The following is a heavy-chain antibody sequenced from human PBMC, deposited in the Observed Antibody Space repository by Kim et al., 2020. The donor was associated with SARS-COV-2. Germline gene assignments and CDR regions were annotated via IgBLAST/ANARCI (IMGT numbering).Heavy chain of an antibody. D-gene: IGHD2-21*01. CDR1: QFTFSDYW. Sequence: GGSLRLSCAVSQFTFSDYWMSWIRQAPGKGLEWVSNIKYDGSEKYYVDSVKGRFTISRDSATNSLFLQMNSLRAEDTAVYFCARVARDGYNEYWGRGTRV. CDR3: ARVARDGYNEY. CDR2: IKYDGSEK. J-gene: IGHJ4*02. V-gene: IGHV3-7*01.